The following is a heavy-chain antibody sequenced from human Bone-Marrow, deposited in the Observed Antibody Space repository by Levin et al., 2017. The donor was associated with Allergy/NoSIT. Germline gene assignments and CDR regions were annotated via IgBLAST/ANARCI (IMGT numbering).Heavy chain of an antibody. J-gene: IGHJ4*02. CDR2: IYSGGLT. V-gene: IGHV3-66*01. Sequence: LSLTCAASGFTVNDNYMTWVRQTPGKGLEWVSVIYSGGLTFYADSVKGRFSISRDNSKNTLYLQMDNLKVEDSALYYCARGSLFCSGGSCYSFWGQGTLVAVSS. CDR1: GFTVNDNY. CDR3: ARGSLFCSGGSCYSF. D-gene: IGHD2-15*01.